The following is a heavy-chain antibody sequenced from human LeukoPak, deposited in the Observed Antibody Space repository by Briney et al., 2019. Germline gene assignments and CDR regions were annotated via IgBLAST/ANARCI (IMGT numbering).Heavy chain of an antibody. CDR2: MYYSGTI. V-gene: IGHV4-59*01. J-gene: IGHJ4*02. CDR1: GGSISSYF. CDR3: ARAWATDYFDY. Sequence: SETLSLTCTVSGGSISSYFWSWIRQPPGKGLEWIGYMYYSGTINYNPSLKSRVTISVDTSKNQFSLKLSSVTAADTAMYYCARAWATDYFDYWGQGTLVTVSS.